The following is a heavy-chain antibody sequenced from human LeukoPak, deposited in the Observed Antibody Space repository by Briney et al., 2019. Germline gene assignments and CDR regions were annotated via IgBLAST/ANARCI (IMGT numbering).Heavy chain of an antibody. CDR2: IYPGDSDT. CDR3: ARLRSTAYHPLVFDP. V-gene: IGHV5-51*01. Sequence: GESLKISCKGSGYSFTSYGIAWVRQMPGQGLEWMGIIYPGDSDTRYSPSFRGQVTISADKSISTAYLQWSSLKASDTAMYYCARLRSTAYHPLVFDPWGQGTLVTVSS. CDR1: GYSFTSYG. J-gene: IGHJ5*02. D-gene: IGHD2-21*02.